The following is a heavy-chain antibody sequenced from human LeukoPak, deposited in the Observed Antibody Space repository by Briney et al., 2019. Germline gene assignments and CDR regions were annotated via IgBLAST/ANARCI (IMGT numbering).Heavy chain of an antibody. J-gene: IGHJ6*03. Sequence: GRSLRLSCAASGFTFDDYAMHWVRQAPGKGLEWVSGISWNSGSIGYADSVKGRFTISRDNSKNTMYLQMNSLRAEDTAVYYCAKDRCSNGIGCYYYYMDVWGKGTTVTISS. CDR2: ISWNSGSI. V-gene: IGHV3-9*01. D-gene: IGHD2-8*01. CDR1: GFTFDDYA. CDR3: AKDRCSNGIGCYYYYMDV.